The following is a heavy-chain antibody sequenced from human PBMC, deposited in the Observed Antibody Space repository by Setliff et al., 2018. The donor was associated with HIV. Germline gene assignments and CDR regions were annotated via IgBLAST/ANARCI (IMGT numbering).Heavy chain of an antibody. CDR1: GDSISSGSHY. CDR3: ARERLSRLGFDY. J-gene: IGHJ4*02. CDR2: IYTGGNA. V-gene: IGHV4-61*09. Sequence: SETLSLTCTVSGDSISSGSHYWGWIRQPAGKGLEWIGHIYTGGNANYNPSLQSRVTISVDTSKNQFSLMLGSMTAADTAVYYCARERLSRLGFDYWGQGTLVTVSS. D-gene: IGHD1-1*01.